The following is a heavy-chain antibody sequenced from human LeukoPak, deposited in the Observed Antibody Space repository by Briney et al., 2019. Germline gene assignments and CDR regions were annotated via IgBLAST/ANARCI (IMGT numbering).Heavy chain of an antibody. CDR2: IYYSGST. Sequence: SETLSLTCTVSGGSISSYYWSWVQQPSGKGLEWIGYIYYSGSTNYNPSLKSRVTISVDTSKNQFSLKLSSVTAADTAVYYCARDREKLGLDYWGQGTLVTVSS. CDR1: GGSISSYY. CDR3: ARDREKLGLDY. V-gene: IGHV4-59*01. D-gene: IGHD7-27*01. J-gene: IGHJ4*02.